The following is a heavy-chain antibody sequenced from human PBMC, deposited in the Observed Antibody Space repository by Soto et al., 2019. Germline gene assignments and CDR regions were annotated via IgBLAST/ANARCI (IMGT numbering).Heavy chain of an antibody. Sequence: ASEGLSLTCTVAFCSISSSSYYWGWIRQPPGKGLEWIGSIYYSGSTYYNPSLKSRVTISVDTSKNQFSLKLSSVTAADTAVYYCARLRSNYYYYGMDVWGQGTTVTVYS. CDR2: IYYSGST. CDR3: ARLRSNYYYYGMDV. D-gene: IGHD3-3*01. J-gene: IGHJ6*02. V-gene: IGHV4-39*01. CDR1: FCSISSSSYY.